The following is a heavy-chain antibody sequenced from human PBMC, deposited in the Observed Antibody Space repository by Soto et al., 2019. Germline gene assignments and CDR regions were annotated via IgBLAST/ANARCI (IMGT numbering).Heavy chain of an antibody. Sequence: SETLSLTCAVSGGSISGGGYSWSWIRQPPGKGLEWIGYIYHSGSTYYNPSLKSRVTISVDRSKNQFSLKLSSVTAADTAVYYCARGQVVAAQHWGQGTLVTVPS. CDR3: ARGQVVAAQH. CDR2: IYHSGST. J-gene: IGHJ4*02. D-gene: IGHD2-15*01. CDR1: GGSISGGGYS. V-gene: IGHV4-30-2*01.